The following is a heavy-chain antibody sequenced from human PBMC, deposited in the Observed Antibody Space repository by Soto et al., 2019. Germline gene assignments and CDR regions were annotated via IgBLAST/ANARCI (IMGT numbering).Heavy chain of an antibody. CDR2: VSYSGNT. V-gene: IGHV4-39*01. D-gene: IGHD2-15*01. Sequence: SETMSLTCTVSGGSVSSSSFYWCWIRQSPEKGLEWIATVSYSGNTIYSPSLQSRVTISIDTPKNEFSLKVTSVTAADTAVYYCTRHHRYCSGGACYVIDYWGQGTLVTVSS. CDR3: TRHHRYCSGGACYVIDY. CDR1: GGSVSSSSFY. J-gene: IGHJ4*02.